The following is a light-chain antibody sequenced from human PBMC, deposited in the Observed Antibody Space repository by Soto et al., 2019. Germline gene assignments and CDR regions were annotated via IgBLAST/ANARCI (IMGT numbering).Light chain of an antibody. J-gene: IGKJ4*01. Sequence: DIVLTQSPDTLSLSPGERATLSCRASQSVSISYLAWYQQRPGQAPRLLIYGASSRATGIPDRFSGSGSGTDFTLTINRLEPEDFAVYYCQQYDSSPPFALTFGGGTKVDIK. CDR3: QQYDSSPPFALT. V-gene: IGKV3-20*01. CDR2: GAS. CDR1: QSVSISY.